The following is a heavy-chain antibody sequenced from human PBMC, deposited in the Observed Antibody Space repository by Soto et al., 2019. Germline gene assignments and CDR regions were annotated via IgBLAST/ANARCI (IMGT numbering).Heavy chain of an antibody. D-gene: IGHD2-2*01. CDR3: ASDMSTT. Sequence: QVQLVHSGAEVKTPGASVKVSCKASGYTFTSHYIKWMRQATGQGLEWMGWRNPNSGYTNYAQKFQGSVTITRDTSISTAYMELTNLRSEDTAIYYGASDMSTTWGQGTLVTVSS. CDR2: RNPNSGYT. CDR1: GYTFTSHY. J-gene: IGHJ5*02. V-gene: IGHV1-8*01.